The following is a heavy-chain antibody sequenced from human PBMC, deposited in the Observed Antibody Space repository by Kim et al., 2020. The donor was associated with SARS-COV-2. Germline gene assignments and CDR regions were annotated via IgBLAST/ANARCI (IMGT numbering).Heavy chain of an antibody. CDR1: GYTFTSYA. CDR2: INAGNGNT. J-gene: IGHJ4*02. D-gene: IGHD3-10*01. V-gene: IGHV1-3*01. Sequence: ASVKVSCKASGYTFTSYAMHWVRQAPGQRLEWMGWINAGNGNTKYSQKFQGRVTITRDTSASTAYMELSSLRSEDTAVYYCARDPPLLWFGGLFGYWGQGNLVTVS. CDR3: ARDPPLLWFGGLFGY.